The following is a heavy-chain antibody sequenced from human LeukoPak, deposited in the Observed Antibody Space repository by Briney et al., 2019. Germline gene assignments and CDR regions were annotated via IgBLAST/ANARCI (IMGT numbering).Heavy chain of an antibody. D-gene: IGHD6-13*01. CDR2: ISSSSSYI. Sequence: GGSLRLSCAASGFTFGSYSMNWVRQAPGKGLEWVSSISSSSSYIYYADSLKGRFTISRDNAKNSLYLQVNSLRAEDTAVYYCARGLVGGYYSSSFWGQGTLVTVSS. CDR1: GFTFGSYS. CDR3: ARGLVGGYYSSSF. V-gene: IGHV3-21*01. J-gene: IGHJ4*02.